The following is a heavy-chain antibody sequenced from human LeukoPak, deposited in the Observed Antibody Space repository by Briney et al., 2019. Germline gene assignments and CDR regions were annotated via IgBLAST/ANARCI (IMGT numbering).Heavy chain of an antibody. CDR1: GGSIRSYY. CDR3: ARGYGDYAQYFDY. J-gene: IGHJ4*02. D-gene: IGHD4-17*01. V-gene: IGHV4-59*01. Sequence: PSETLSLTCTGSGGSIRSYYWSWIRQSPGKGLEWIGYIYYSGSTNYNPSLKSRVTISVDTSKNQFSLKLSSVTAADTAVYYCARGYGDYAQYFDYWGQGTLVTVSS. CDR2: IYYSGST.